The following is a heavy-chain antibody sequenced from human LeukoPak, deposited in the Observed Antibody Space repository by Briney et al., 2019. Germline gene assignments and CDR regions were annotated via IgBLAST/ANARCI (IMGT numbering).Heavy chain of an antibody. D-gene: IGHD3-9*01. CDR2: VSAYNGNT. Sequence: ASVKVSCKASGYTFSNYGISWVRQAPGQGLEWMGWVSAYNGNTNYAQKFQGRVTTTTDTSTSTAYMELRSLRSDDTAVYYCARNHYYDILTGYVTYGMDVWGQGTTVTVSS. V-gene: IGHV1-18*01. J-gene: IGHJ6*02. CDR1: GYTFSNYG. CDR3: ARNHYYDILTGYVTYGMDV.